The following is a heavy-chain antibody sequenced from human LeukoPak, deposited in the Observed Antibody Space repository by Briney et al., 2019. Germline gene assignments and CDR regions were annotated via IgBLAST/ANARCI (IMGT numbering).Heavy chain of an antibody. CDR2: IRYDGSNK. CDR1: GFTFSSYG. Sequence: GGSLRLSCAASGFTFSSYGMHWVRQAPGKGLEWVAFIRYDGSNKYYADSVKGRFTISRDNSKNTLYLQMNSLRAEDTAVYYCAKDHSISQSSRELPSPFDYWGQGTLVTVSS. J-gene: IGHJ4*02. CDR3: AKDHSISQSSRELPSPFDY. D-gene: IGHD1-26*01. V-gene: IGHV3-30*02.